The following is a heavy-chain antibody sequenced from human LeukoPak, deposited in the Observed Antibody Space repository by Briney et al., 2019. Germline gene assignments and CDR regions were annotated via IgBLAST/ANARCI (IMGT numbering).Heavy chain of an antibody. Sequence: PGGTLRLSCAASGFTFSYYGMNWVRQAPGKGLEWVSGVTGSGTSTYYADSVRGRFTISRDNSKNTLYLQMNSLRVEDTAVYYCAQDGRPARFDYWGQGTLVTVSS. V-gene: IGHV3-23*01. CDR3: AQDGRPARFDY. CDR2: VTGSGTST. D-gene: IGHD1-14*01. CDR1: GFTFSYYG. J-gene: IGHJ4*02.